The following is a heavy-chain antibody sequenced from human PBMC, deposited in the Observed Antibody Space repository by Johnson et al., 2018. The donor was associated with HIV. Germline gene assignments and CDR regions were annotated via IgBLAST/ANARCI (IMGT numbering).Heavy chain of an antibody. Sequence: VQLVESGGGLIQPGGSLRVSCAASGFTVSSNYMSWVRQAPGKGLEWVSVIYSGDNTFHADSVKGRFIISRDNSKNTLYLQMNSLRAEDTAVYFCARAYTYGAFDLWGQGTLVTVSS. CDR1: GFTVSSNY. CDR3: ARAYTYGAFDL. CDR2: IYSGDNT. V-gene: IGHV3-66*01. D-gene: IGHD3-16*01. J-gene: IGHJ3*01.